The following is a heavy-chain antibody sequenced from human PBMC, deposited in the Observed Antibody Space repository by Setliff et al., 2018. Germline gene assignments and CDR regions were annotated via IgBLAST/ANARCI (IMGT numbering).Heavy chain of an antibody. CDR1: GDSFSDYY. CDR3: ARGRMRGSCSGPSCTYDPFDI. D-gene: IGHD2-2*01. J-gene: IGHJ3*02. CDR2: INHSGSS. Sequence: PSETLSLTCAVYGDSFSDYYWSWIRQPPGKGLEWIEEINHSGSSYYDPSLRSRVTISVDTSKNQFSLILRSVTAADTAVYYCARGRMRGSCSGPSCTYDPFDIWGQGTPVTVSS. V-gene: IGHV4-34*01.